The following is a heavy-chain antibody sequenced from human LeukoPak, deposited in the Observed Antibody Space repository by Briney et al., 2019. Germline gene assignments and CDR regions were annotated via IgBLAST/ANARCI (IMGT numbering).Heavy chain of an antibody. CDR2: MSYSGTT. J-gene: IGHJ6*03. D-gene: IGHD3-3*01. V-gene: IGHV4-39*07. Sequence: SETLSLTCTVSGDSTSSRRCYWGWIRQPPGKGLQWIGSMSYSGTTYYNPSLKSRVTISLDTSKNQFSLKLSSVTAADTAVYYCARDLGYYDFWSGYYMDVWGKGTTVTVSS. CDR1: GDSTSSRRCY. CDR3: ARDLGYYDFWSGYYMDV.